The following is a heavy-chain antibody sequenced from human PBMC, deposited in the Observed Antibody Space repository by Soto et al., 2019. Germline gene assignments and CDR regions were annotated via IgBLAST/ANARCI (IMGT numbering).Heavy chain of an antibody. CDR3: ARNDDDILTGYEINWFDP. V-gene: IGHV4-34*01. D-gene: IGHD3-9*01. Sequence: SETLSLTCAVYGGSFSGYYWGWVRQPPGKGLEWIASIYNSGRTFYNPSLESRITISVDTSNNQFSLKLSSVTAADTAVYFCARNDDDILTGYEINWFDPWGQGTLVTVSS. J-gene: IGHJ5*02. CDR2: IYNSGRT. CDR1: GGSFSGYY.